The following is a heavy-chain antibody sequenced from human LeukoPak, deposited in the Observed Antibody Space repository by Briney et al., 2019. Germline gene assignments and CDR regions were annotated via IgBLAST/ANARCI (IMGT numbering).Heavy chain of an antibody. V-gene: IGHV4-38-2*02. CDR2: IYHSGST. J-gene: IGHJ1*01. Sequence: SETLSLTCTVSGYSISSGYYWGWIRQPPGKGLEWIGSIYHSGSTYYNPSLKSRVTISVDTSKNQFSLKLSSVTAADTAVYYCARGARITMVRGVIINAYFQHWGQGTLVTVSS. D-gene: IGHD3-10*01. CDR3: ARGARITMVRGVIINAYFQH. CDR1: GYSISSGYY.